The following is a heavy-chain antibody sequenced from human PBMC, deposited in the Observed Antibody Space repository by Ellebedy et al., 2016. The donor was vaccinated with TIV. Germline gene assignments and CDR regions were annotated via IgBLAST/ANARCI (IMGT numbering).Heavy chain of an antibody. D-gene: IGHD6-19*01. J-gene: IGHJ4*02. V-gene: IGHV4-59*01. CDR1: GASINSY. CDR3: ARYNSDSKTFDY. Sequence: MPGGSLRLSCTVSGASINSYWNWIRQPPGRGLEYIGYVYYSGKTNYSPSLKDRVTISLDTSKSQFSLNLNSVTAADTAVYYCARYNSDSKTFDYWGQGALVTVSS. CDR2: VYYSGKT.